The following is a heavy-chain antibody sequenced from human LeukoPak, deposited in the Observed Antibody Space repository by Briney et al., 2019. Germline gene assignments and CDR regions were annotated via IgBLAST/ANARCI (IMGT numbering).Heavy chain of an antibody. D-gene: IGHD2-2*01. CDR2: IRSKAYGGTT. CDR1: LDTPGDYA. V-gene: IGHV3-49*03. J-gene: IGHJ4*02. Sequence: GGSLRLSCTASLDTPGDYAMSWFRQAPGKGLEWVGFIRSKAYGGTTEYAASVQGRFTISRDDSKSIAYLQMNSLKTEDTAVYYSSRDLSTSCYDYWGQGTLVTVSS. CDR3: SRDLSTSCYDY.